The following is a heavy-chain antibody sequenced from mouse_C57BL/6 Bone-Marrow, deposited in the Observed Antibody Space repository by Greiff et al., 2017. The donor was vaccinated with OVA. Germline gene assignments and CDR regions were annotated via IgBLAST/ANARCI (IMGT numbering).Heavy chain of an antibody. Sequence: QVQLQQPGAELVKPGASVKLSCKASGYTFTSYWMQWVKQRPGQGLEWIGEIDPSVSYTNYNQKFKGKATLTVDTSSSTAYMQLSSLTSEDSAVYYCARRRYYGSSYWYFDVWGTGTTVTVSS. D-gene: IGHD1-1*01. J-gene: IGHJ1*03. CDR3: ARRRYYGSSYWYFDV. CDR2: IDPSVSYT. V-gene: IGHV1-50*01. CDR1: GYTFTSYW.